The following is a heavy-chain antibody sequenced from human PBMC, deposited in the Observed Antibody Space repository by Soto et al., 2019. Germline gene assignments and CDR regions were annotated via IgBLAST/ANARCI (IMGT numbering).Heavy chain of an antibody. D-gene: IGHD3-9*01. CDR2: IGARTSDI. J-gene: IGHJ4*02. CDR1: VFTFSTYT. Sequence: GGSLRLSCAASVFTFSTYTMSWVRQAPGKGLEWISYIGARTSDIKYADSVKGRLTISRDNAKTSLYLQRNSLTAADTAVYYCARGYDISTGYSTPFDYWGQGTLVTVSS. CDR3: ARGYDISTGYSTPFDY. V-gene: IGHV3-21*05.